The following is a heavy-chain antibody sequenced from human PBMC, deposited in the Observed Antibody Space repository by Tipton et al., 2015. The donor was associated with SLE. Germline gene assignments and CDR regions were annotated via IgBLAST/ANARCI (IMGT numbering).Heavy chain of an antibody. Sequence: SLRLSCAASGFTFSSYAMHWVRQAPGKGLEWVAVISYDGSNKYYADSVKGRFTISRDNSKNTLYLQMNSLRAEDTAVYYCARRDGGDYWGQGTLVTVSS. CDR3: ARRDGGDY. CDR1: GFTFSSYA. J-gene: IGHJ4*02. V-gene: IGHV3-30-3*01. CDR2: ISYDGSNK. D-gene: IGHD5-24*01.